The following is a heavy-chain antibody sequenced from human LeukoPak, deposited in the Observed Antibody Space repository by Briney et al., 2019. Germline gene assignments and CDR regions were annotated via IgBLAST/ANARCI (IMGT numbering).Heavy chain of an antibody. V-gene: IGHV4-4*09. CDR2: IYASGST. CDR1: GGSISSYY. Sequence: SETLSLTCTVSGGSISSYYWSWIRQPPGKGLEWIGYIYASGSTNYNPSLKSRVTISVDTSKNQFSLKLSSVTAADTAVYYCARLGSGSYLDYWGQGTLVTVSS. CDR3: ARLGSGSYLDY. D-gene: IGHD3-10*01. J-gene: IGHJ4*02.